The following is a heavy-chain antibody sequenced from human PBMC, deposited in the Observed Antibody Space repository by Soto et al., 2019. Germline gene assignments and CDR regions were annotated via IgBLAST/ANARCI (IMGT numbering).Heavy chain of an antibody. J-gene: IGHJ3*02. CDR2: TRNKAASYTT. CDR3: ARSTTSRTPEAFDI. D-gene: IGHD4-17*01. V-gene: IGHV3-72*01. Sequence: GGSLRLSCAASGFTFSDHYMDWVRQASGKGLEWVGRTRNKAASYTTEYTASVKGRFTISRDDSKNSLYLQMNSLKTEDTAVYYCARSTTSRTPEAFDIWGQGTMVTVSS. CDR1: GFTFSDHY.